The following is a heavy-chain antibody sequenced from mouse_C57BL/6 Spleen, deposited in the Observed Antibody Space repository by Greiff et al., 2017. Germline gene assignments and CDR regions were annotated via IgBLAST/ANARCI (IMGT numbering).Heavy chain of an antibody. D-gene: IGHD2-4*01. CDR1: GYAFSSYW. J-gene: IGHJ3*01. V-gene: IGHV1-80*01. CDR3: ARAIYYDYDGGFAY. Sequence: QVQLQQSGAELVKPGASVKISCTASGYAFSSYWMNWVKQRPGKGLEWIGQIYPGDGDTNYNGKFKGKATLTADKSSSTAYMQLSSLTSEDSAVYFCARAIYYDYDGGFAYWGQGTLVTVSA. CDR2: IYPGDGDT.